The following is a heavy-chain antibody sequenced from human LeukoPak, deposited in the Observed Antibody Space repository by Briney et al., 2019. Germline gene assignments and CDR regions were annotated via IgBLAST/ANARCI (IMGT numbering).Heavy chain of an antibody. CDR2: ISAYNGNI. CDR1: GYTFSSYG. J-gene: IGHJ5*02. V-gene: IGHV1-18*01. Sequence: GASVKVSCKASGYTFSSYGISWVRQAPGQGLEWMGWISAYNGNINYAQKFQGRVTMTTDTSTSTTYMEVRSLRSDDTAVYYCARHGHDFWSGQNWFDPWGQGTLVTVSS. CDR3: ARHGHDFWSGQNWFDP. D-gene: IGHD3-3*01.